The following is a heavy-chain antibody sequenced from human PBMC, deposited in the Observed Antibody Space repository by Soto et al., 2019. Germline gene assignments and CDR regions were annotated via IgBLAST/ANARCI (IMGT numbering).Heavy chain of an antibody. CDR2: INANNGDT. CDR3: ARDFRNSCRGTSCIYFAS. V-gene: IGHV1-18*01. CDR1: GYTFTSYG. J-gene: IGHJ4*02. Sequence: QVQLVQSGAEVKEPGASVRVSCKTSGYTFTSYGFSWVRQAPGQGLEWMAWINANNGDTNSAEKFQGRVTLTTDPSTSTAYMELRSLRSDDTAIYYCARDFRNSCRGTSCIYFASWGQGTLVTVSS. D-gene: IGHD2-2*01.